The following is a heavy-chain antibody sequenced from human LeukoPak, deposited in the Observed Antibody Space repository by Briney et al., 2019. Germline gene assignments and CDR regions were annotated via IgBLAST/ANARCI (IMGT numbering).Heavy chain of an antibody. Sequence: PSETLSLTCTVSGGTISSSSYYWGWIRQPPGKGLEWIGSIYYSGTAYYNPSLKSRVTISVDTSKSQFSLRPTSVTAADTAVYYCARHVRFLEWLSSYYFDYWGQGTLVTVSS. V-gene: IGHV4-39*01. CDR2: IYYSGTA. CDR1: GGTISSSSYY. J-gene: IGHJ4*02. CDR3: ARHVRFLEWLSSYYFDY. D-gene: IGHD3-3*01.